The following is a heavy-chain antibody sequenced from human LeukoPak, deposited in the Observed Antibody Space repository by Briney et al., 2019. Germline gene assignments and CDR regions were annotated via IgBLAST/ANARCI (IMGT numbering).Heavy chain of an antibody. D-gene: IGHD6-19*01. J-gene: IGHJ4*02. V-gene: IGHV3-48*02. CDR3: ARARSGWYFDY. CDR2: ISGGSVTI. Sequence: GGSLRLSCAASGFTFSTYSMNWVRQAPGKGLEWVSYISGGSVTIHYADSVKGRFTISKDNARNSLYLQMSSLRDEDTAVYYCARARSGWYFDYWGQGTLVTVSS. CDR1: GFTFSTYS.